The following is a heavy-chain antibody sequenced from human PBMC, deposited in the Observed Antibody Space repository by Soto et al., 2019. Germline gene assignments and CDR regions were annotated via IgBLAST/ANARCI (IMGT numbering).Heavy chain of an antibody. Sequence: ASVKVSCKVSGYTLTELSMHWVRQAPGKGLEWMGGFDPEDGETIYAQKFQGRVTMTEDTSTDTAYMELSSLRSEDTAVYYCPTGDRDGYNTIKFDYWGQGTLVTVSS. D-gene: IGHD5-12*01. V-gene: IGHV1-24*01. CDR2: FDPEDGET. CDR1: GYTLTELS. J-gene: IGHJ4*02. CDR3: PTGDRDGYNTIKFDY.